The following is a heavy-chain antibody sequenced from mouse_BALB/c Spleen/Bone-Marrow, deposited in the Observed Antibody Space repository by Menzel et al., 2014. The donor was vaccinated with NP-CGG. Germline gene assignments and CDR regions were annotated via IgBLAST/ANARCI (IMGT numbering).Heavy chain of an antibody. CDR2: IWGDGST. J-gene: IGHJ4*01. V-gene: IGHV2-3*01. Sequence: VQGVESGTGLVAPSQSLSITCTVSGFSLTSYGVSWVRQSPGKGLEWLGVIWGDGSTNYHSALISRLSISKDNSKSXSFLKLSSLQTDDTATYYCAKQDYYRYDYAMDYWGQGTSVTVSS. CDR1: GFSLTSYG. D-gene: IGHD2-14*01. CDR3: AKQDYYRYDYAMDY.